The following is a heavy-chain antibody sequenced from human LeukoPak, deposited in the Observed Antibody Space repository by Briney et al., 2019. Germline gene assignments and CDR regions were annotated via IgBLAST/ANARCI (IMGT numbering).Heavy chain of an antibody. CDR1: GFTFSDHY. V-gene: IGHV3-11*06. CDR3: ARGHISATVRFDY. J-gene: IGHJ4*02. D-gene: IGHD6-13*01. CDR2: ISAGSSFT. Sequence: GGSLRLSCAASGFTFSDHYMSWIRQAPGKGLEWLSYISAGSSFTKYADSVKGRFTISRDNSKNSLYLQMNSLTAEDTAVYYCARGHISATVRFDYWGQGTLLTVSS.